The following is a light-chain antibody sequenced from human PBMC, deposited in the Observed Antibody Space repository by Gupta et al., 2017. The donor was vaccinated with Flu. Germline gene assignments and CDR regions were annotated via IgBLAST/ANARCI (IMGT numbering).Light chain of an antibody. CDR2: AAS. CDR3: QQSFSSPLA. Sequence: DVQLIPPPSSLSESLGDTVTISCRASQTIDHFLNWYQHKPGKAPTLLIHAASNLDTGVPSRFSGTGSGADFSLTINSLQPDDFAIYYCQQSFSSPLAFGGGTKLEI. J-gene: IGKJ4*01. CDR1: QTIDHF. V-gene: IGKV1-39*01.